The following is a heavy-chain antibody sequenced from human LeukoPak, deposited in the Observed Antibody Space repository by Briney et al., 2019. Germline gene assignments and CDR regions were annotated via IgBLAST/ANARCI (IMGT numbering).Heavy chain of an antibody. CDR2: ISAYNGNT. D-gene: IGHD1-26*01. CDR1: GYTFNSYG. J-gene: IGHJ5*02. Sequence: ASVKVSYKASGYTFNSYGISWVRQAPVQGLEWMGWISAYNGNTNYAQKLQGRVTMTTDTSTSTAYMELRSLRSDDTAVYYCARDLGWEPHHWFDPWGQGTLVTVSS. V-gene: IGHV1-18*01. CDR3: ARDLGWEPHHWFDP.